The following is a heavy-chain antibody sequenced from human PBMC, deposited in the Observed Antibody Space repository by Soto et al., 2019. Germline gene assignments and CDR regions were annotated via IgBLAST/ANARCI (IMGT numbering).Heavy chain of an antibody. CDR2: IYYSGST. V-gene: IGHV4-31*03. CDR3: GGAVGGGGNYYFDY. J-gene: IGHJ4*02. CDR1: GGSISSGGYY. D-gene: IGHD2-15*01. Sequence: QVQLQETGPGLVKPSQTLSLTCTVSGGSISSGGYYWSWIRQHPGKGLEWIGYIYYSGSTYYNPSLKSRVTISVDTSKNQFSLKLGSVTAADTAVYYCGGAVGGGGNYYFDYWGQGTLVTVSS.